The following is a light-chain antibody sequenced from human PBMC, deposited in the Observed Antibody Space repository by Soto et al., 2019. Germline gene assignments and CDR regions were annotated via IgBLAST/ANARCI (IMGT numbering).Light chain of an antibody. Sequence: QSVLTQPASVSGSPGQSITISCTGTSSDVGSYNLVSWYQQHPGKAPKLMIYAVNKRPSGISSRFSGSKSGNTASLTISGLQAEDEANYYCCTFAGSGTLYVFGTGTKVTVL. CDR2: AVN. J-gene: IGLJ1*01. CDR1: SSDVGSYNL. CDR3: CTFAGSGTLYV. V-gene: IGLV2-23*02.